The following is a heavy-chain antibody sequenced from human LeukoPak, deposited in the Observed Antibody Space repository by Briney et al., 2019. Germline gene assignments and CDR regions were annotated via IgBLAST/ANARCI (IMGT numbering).Heavy chain of an antibody. V-gene: IGHV3-48*03. Sequence: GGSLRLSCAASGFTFSSYEMNWVRQAPGKGLEGVSYISSSNTIYYADPVKGRFTISRDNSKSTLYLQMNSLRAEDTAIYYCAKDLRYSGSLRAMDYWGQGTVVTVSS. CDR3: AKDLRYSGSLRAMDY. CDR2: ISSSNTI. J-gene: IGHJ4*02. D-gene: IGHD1-26*01. CDR1: GFTFSSYE.